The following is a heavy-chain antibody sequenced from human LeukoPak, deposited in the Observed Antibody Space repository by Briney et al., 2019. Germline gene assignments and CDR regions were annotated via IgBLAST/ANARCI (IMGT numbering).Heavy chain of an antibody. CDR3: AKVTAFGCSSTSCYTNAFDI. D-gene: IGHD2-2*02. V-gene: IGHV3-23*01. CDR1: AFTFSSNA. Sequence: GGSLRLSCAASAFTFSSNAMSWVRQAPGKGLEWVSTITGSGGDTYYADSVKGRFTISRDNSKNTLYLQMNSLRAEDTAVYYYAKVTAFGCSSTSCYTNAFDIWGQGTMVTVSS. J-gene: IGHJ3*02. CDR2: ITGSGGDT.